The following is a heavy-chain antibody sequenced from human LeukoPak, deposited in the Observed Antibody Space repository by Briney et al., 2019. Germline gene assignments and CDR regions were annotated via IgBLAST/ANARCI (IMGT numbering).Heavy chain of an antibody. D-gene: IGHD4-17*01. Sequence: GGSLRLSCAASGFTFSSYGMHWVRQAPGKGLEWVAFIRYDGSNKYYADSVKGRFTISRDNSKNTLYLQMNSLRAEDTAVYYCAKAPYGDYSWWFDPWGQGTLVTVSS. CDR2: IRYDGSNK. CDR1: GFTFSSYG. J-gene: IGHJ5*02. CDR3: AKAPYGDYSWWFDP. V-gene: IGHV3-30*02.